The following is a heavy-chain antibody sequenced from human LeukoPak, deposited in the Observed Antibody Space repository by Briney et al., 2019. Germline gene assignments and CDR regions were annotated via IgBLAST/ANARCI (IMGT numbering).Heavy chain of an antibody. J-gene: IGHJ4*02. CDR2: IYHSGKT. V-gene: IGHV4-38-2*02. D-gene: IGHD6-13*01. CDR1: GYSINNGYY. CDR3: ASSSWLRDANFDS. Sequence: PSETLSLTCIVSGYSINNGYYWGWIRQPPGRGLEWIGSIYHSGKTYYNPSLKSRVTISVVTSKNQFSLKLTSVTAADTAVYYCASSSWLRDANFDSWGQGTLVTVSS.